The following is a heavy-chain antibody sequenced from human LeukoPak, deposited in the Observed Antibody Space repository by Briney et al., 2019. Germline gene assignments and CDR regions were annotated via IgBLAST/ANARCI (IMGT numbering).Heavy chain of an antibody. V-gene: IGHV1-2*02. CDR1: GYTFTGYY. Sequence: GASVKVSFKASGYTFTGYYMHWVRQAPGQGLEWMGWINPNSGGTNYAQKFQGRVTMTRDTSISTAYMELSRLRSDDTAVYYCASSGYDVLSVYNWFDPWGQGTLVTVSS. CDR3: ASSGYDVLSVYNWFDP. J-gene: IGHJ5*02. D-gene: IGHD5-12*01. CDR2: INPNSGGT.